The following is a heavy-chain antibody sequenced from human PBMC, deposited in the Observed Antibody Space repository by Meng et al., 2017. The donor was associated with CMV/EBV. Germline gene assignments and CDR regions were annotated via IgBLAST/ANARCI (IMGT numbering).Heavy chain of an antibody. CDR1: GYTFTGYY. CDR2: INPNSGGT. CDR3: AREGYDFWSGYQYPASGMDV. J-gene: IGHJ6*02. D-gene: IGHD3-3*01. V-gene: IGHV1-2*02. Sequence: ASVKVSCKASGYTFTGYYMHWVRQAPGQGLEWMGWINPNSGGTNYAQKFQGRVTMTRDTSINTAYMELSRLRSDDTAVYYCAREGYDFWSGYQYPASGMDVWGQGTTVTVSS.